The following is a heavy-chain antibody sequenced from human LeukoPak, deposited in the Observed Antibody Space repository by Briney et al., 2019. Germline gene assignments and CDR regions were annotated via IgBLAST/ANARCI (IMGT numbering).Heavy chain of an antibody. CDR3: AKKYSSSGYDY. Sequence: PGGSLRLSCAASIFTFSIYAMSWVRQAPGKGLEWVSTISASGDSTYYADSVEGRFTISRDNSKNTLYLQMNSLRAEDTAVYYCAKKYSSSGYDYWGQGTLVTVSS. D-gene: IGHD6-13*01. J-gene: IGHJ4*02. CDR1: IFTFSIYA. CDR2: ISASGDST. V-gene: IGHV3-23*01.